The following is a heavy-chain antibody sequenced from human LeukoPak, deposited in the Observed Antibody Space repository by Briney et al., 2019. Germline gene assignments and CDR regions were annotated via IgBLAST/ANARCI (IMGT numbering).Heavy chain of an antibody. D-gene: IGHD4-11*01. CDR1: GFTFSSYA. CDR2: ISYDGSNK. CDR3: ARDSYSDP. V-gene: IGHV3-30-3*01. Sequence: GGSLRLSCAASGFTFSSYAMHWVRQAPGKGLEWVAVISYDGSNKYYADSVKGRFTISRDNSKSTLYLQMNSLRAEDTAVYYCARDSYSDPWGQGTLVTVSS. J-gene: IGHJ5*02.